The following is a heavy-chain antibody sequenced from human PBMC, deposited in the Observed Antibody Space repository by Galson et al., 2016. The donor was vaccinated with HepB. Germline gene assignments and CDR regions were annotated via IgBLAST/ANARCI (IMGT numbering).Heavy chain of an antibody. CDR1: GGTFSSYA. V-gene: IGHV1-69*13. Sequence: SVKVSCKASGGTFSSYAINWVRQAPGQGLEWMGGIIPIFDTANYAQKFQGRVTITADESTSTAYMELSSLTSEDTAVYYCARDSGVVRFGELLAAFDIWGQGTMVTVSS. J-gene: IGHJ3*02. CDR3: ARDSGVVRFGELLAAFDI. CDR2: IIPIFDTA. D-gene: IGHD3-10*01.